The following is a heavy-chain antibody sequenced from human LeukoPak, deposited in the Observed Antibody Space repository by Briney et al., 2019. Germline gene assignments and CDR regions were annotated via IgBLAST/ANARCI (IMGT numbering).Heavy chain of an antibody. D-gene: IGHD4-11*01. CDR1: GFTFTSYG. V-gene: IGHV3-33*06. CDR3: AKDIERGFDYTNSLDY. CDR2: IWSDGTNK. Sequence: PGKSLRLSCAASGFTFTSYGMHWVRQAPGKGLEWVAVIWSDGTNKYYADSVKGRFAISRDDSKNMVYLQMNSLRAEDTAVYYCAKDIERGFDYTNSLDYWGQGTLVTVSS. J-gene: IGHJ4*02.